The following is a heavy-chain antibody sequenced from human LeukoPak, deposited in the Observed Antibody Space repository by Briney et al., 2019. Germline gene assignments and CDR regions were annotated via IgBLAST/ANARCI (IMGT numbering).Heavy chain of an antibody. D-gene: IGHD6-19*01. J-gene: IGHJ4*02. CDR3: ASTVAGKPACDY. Sequence: SVKVSCKASGYTFTGYYMHWVRQAPGQGLEWMGRIIPILGIANYAQKFQGRVTITADKSTSTAYMELSSLRSEDTAVYYCASTVAGKPACDYWGQGTLVTVSS. V-gene: IGHV1-69*02. CDR1: GYTFTGYY. CDR2: IIPILGIA.